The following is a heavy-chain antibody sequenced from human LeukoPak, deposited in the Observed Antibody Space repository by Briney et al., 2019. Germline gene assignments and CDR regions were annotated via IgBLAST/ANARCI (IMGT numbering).Heavy chain of an antibody. CDR3: ARDGLRWELLGS. J-gene: IGHJ4*02. CDR1: GFTFSSYE. D-gene: IGHD1-26*01. CDR2: ISSSGSTI. V-gene: IGHV3-48*03. Sequence: GGSLRLSCAASGFTFSSYEMNWVRQAPGKGLEWVSYISSSGSTIYYADSVKGRFTISRDNPKNSLYLQMSSLRAEDTAVYYCARDGLRWELLGSWGQGTLVTVSS.